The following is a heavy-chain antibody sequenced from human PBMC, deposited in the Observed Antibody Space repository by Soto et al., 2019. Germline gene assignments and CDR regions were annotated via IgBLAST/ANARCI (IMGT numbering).Heavy chain of an antibody. CDR3: GRRGGPTFAF. CDR1: GGSISSYY. D-gene: IGHD3-16*01. CDR2: IFYSGST. V-gene: IGHV4-59*01. J-gene: IGHJ4*02. Sequence: SETLSLTCTVSGGSISSYYWSWIRQPPGKGLEWIGYIFYSGSTNYNPSLKSRVTISVDTSKNQFSLKLSSVTAADTAVYFCGRRGGPTFAFGGQGTRVTVSS.